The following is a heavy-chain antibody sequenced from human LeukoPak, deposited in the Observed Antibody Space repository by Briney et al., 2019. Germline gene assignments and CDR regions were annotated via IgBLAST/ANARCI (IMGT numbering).Heavy chain of an antibody. CDR1: GGTFSSYA. CDR3: ARVFSPLSGFDY. CDR2: IIPIFGTA. D-gene: IGHD3-10*01. J-gene: IGHJ4*02. V-gene: IGHV1-69*01. Sequence: GASVKVSCKASGGTFSSYAISWVRQAPGQGLEWMGGIIPIFGTANYAQKFQGRVTITADESTSTAHMELSSLRSEDTAVYYCARVFSPLSGFDYWGQGTLVTASS.